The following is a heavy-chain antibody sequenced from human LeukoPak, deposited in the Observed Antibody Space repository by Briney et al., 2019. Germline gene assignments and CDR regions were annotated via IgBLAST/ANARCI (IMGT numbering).Heavy chain of an antibody. CDR1: GFILSSNY. V-gene: IGHV3-53*01. D-gene: IGHD2-15*01. Sequence: PGGSLRLSCAASGFILSSNYMSWVRQAPGQGLEWVSLIYSSGSTYSTASVKGRFTISRDHSKNPLYLQMNSLRAEDAALYYCARGLESCSSGSCFKDWGQGTLVTVSS. CDR2: IYSSGST. CDR3: ARGLESCSSGSCFKD. J-gene: IGHJ4*02.